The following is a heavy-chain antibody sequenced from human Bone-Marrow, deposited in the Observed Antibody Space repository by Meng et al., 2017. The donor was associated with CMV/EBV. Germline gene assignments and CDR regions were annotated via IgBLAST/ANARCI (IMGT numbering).Heavy chain of an antibody. J-gene: IGHJ3*02. CDR2: ISSNGGST. V-gene: IGHV3-64*02. D-gene: IGHD2-8*01. CDR1: GFTFSSYA. Sequence: GESLKISCAASGFTFSSYAMHWVRQAPGKGLEYVSAISSNGGSTYYADSVKGRFTISRDNSKNTLYLQMGSLRAEDMAVYYCAVWYDGDAFDIWGQGTMVTVSS. CDR3: AVWYDGDAFDI.